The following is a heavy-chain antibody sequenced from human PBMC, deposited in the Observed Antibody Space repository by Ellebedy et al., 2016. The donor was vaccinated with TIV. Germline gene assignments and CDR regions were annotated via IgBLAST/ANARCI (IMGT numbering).Heavy chain of an antibody. Sequence: PSETLSLTCAVYGGSFSGYYWSWVRQAPGKGLECVANIKQDGSEKSYVDSVKGRFTISRDNAKNSLHLQMNGLRAEDTAVYYCARHTDYALDYWGQGALVTVSS. CDR2: IKQDGSEK. J-gene: IGHJ4*02. V-gene: IGHV3-7*01. D-gene: IGHD4-17*01. CDR1: GGSFSGYY. CDR3: ARHTDYALDY.